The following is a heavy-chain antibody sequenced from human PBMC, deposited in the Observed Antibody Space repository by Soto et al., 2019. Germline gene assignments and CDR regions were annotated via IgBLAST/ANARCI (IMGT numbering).Heavy chain of an antibody. Sequence: GGSLRLSCAASGFTFSSYSMNWVRQAPGKGLEWVSSISSSSSNIYYADSVKGRFTISRDNAKNSLYLQMNSLRAEDTAVYYCATVFSFDITDTSDTYAYCGPGTLLTV. D-gene: IGHD3-3*01. J-gene: IGHJ4*02. CDR1: GFTFSSYS. CDR3: ATVFSFDITDTSDTYAY. V-gene: IGHV3-21*01. CDR2: ISSSSSNI.